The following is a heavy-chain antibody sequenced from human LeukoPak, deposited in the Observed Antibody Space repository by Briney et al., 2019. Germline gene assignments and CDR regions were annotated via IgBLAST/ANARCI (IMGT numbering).Heavy chain of an antibody. CDR2: IYHSGST. Sequence: SETLSLTCTVSGDSISPYYWSWIRQPPGKGLEWIGYIYHSGSTNYNPSLKSRVTVSVDTSKNQFSLKLSSVTAADTAVFYCARRGPGDHLFDYWGQGTLVTVSS. CDR3: ARRGPGDHLFDY. V-gene: IGHV4-59*01. CDR1: GDSISPYY. D-gene: IGHD2-21*02. J-gene: IGHJ4*02.